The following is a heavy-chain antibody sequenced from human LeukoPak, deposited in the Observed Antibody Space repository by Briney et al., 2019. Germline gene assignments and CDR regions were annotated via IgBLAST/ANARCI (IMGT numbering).Heavy chain of an antibody. D-gene: IGHD2-2*01. Sequence: GGSLRLSCAASGFTFSSYAMHWVRQAPGKGLEWVAVISYDGSNKYYADSVKGRFTISRDNSKNTLYLQMNSLRAEDTAVYYCARAGPGYCSSTSCALGYWGQGTLVTVSS. J-gene: IGHJ4*02. CDR1: GFTFSSYA. V-gene: IGHV3-30-3*01. CDR2: ISYDGSNK. CDR3: ARAGPGYCSSTSCALGY.